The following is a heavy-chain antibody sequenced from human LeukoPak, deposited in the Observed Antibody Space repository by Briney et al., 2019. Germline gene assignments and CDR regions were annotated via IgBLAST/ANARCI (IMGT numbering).Heavy chain of an antibody. V-gene: IGHV4-4*07. D-gene: IGHD2-15*01. CDR3: ANIGYCSGGSCYCSYFDH. J-gene: IGHJ4*02. Sequence: SETLSLTCTVSGASISSYYWSWIRRPAGKGLEWIGRIYTSGSTNYNPSLKSRVTMSVDTSKNQFSLKLSSVTAADTAVYYCANIGYCSGGSCYCSYFDHWGQGTLVTVSS. CDR1: GASISSYY. CDR2: IYTSGST.